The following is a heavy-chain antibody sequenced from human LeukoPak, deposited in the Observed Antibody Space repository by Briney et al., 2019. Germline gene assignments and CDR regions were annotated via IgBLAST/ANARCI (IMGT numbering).Heavy chain of an antibody. D-gene: IGHD2-15*01. CDR3: ARDGGIVVVVAATDDAFDI. CDR1: GFTFSSYS. CDR2: ISSSSSYI. Sequence: GGSLRLSCAASGFTFSSYSMNWVRQAPGKGLEWVSSISSSSSYIYYADSVKGRFTISRDNSKNTLYLQMNSLRAEDTAVYYCARDGGIVVVVAATDDAFDIWGQGTMVTVSS. J-gene: IGHJ3*02. V-gene: IGHV3-21*04.